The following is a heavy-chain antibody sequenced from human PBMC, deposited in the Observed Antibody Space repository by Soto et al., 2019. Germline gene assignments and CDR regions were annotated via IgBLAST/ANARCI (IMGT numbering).Heavy chain of an antibody. CDR1: GGSISSGGYS. V-gene: IGHV4-30-2*01. J-gene: IGHJ5*02. Sequence: SETLSLTCAVSGGSISSGGYSWSWIRQPPGKGLEWIGYIYHSGSTDYNPSLKSRVTISVDRSKNQFSLKLSSVTAADTAVYYCARDSRRWFDPWGQGTLVTVSS. CDR2: IYHSGST. CDR3: ARDSRRWFDP.